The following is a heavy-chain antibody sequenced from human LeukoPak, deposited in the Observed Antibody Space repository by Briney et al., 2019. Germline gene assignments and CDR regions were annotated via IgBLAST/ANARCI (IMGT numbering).Heavy chain of an antibody. V-gene: IGHV4-39*07. CDR2: IYYSGST. CDR1: GGSISSSSYY. Sequence: KPSETLSLTCTVSGGSISSSSYYWGWIRQPPGKGLEWIGSIYYSGSTYYNPSLKSRVTISVDTSKNQFSLKLSSVTAADTAVYYCARGASQVGTDATGDYWGQGTLVTVSS. CDR3: ARGASQVGTDATGDY. D-gene: IGHD3-10*01. J-gene: IGHJ4*02.